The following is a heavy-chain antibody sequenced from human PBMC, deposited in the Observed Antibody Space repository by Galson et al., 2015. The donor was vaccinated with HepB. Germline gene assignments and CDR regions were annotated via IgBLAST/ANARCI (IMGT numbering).Heavy chain of an antibody. J-gene: IGHJ6*02. CDR2: TYYRSKWFK. CDR1: GDSVSANTAV. CDR3: AYGVDV. Sequence: AISGDSVSANTAVWNWIRQSPSRGLEWLGRTYYRSKWFKDYALSMKSRITISADTSRNQVSLQLNSVSPEDTAVYYCAYGVDVWGQGTTVTVSS. V-gene: IGHV6-1*01.